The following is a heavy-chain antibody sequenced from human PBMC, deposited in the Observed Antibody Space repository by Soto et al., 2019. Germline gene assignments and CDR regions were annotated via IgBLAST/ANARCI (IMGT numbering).Heavy chain of an antibody. D-gene: IGHD3-10*01. CDR1: GYRFTHYV. V-gene: IGHV1-46*03. CDR2: INPFDGSR. CDR3: SRVDPGETSPFDH. Sequence: ASVKVSCKASGYRFTHYVIHWVRQAPGQRLEWMGWINPFDGSRMFAQSFQGRVTMTRDTSTSTVYMEVSSLRSEDTAVYYCSRVDPGETSPFDHWGQGALVTV. J-gene: IGHJ4*02.